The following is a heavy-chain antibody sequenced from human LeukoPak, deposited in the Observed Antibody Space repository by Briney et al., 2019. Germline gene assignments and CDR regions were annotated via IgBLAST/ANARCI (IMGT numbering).Heavy chain of an antibody. J-gene: IGHJ4*02. D-gene: IGHD2-21*02. CDR1: GGTFSSYA. CDR3: ARAYCGGDCYTPFDY. CDR2: IIPIFGTA. Sequence: SVKVSCKASGGTFSSYAISWVRQAPGQGLEWMGGIIPIFGTANYAQKFQGRVTITADESTSTAYMELSSLRSEDTAVYYCARAYCGGDCYTPFDYWGQGTLVTVSS. V-gene: IGHV1-69*13.